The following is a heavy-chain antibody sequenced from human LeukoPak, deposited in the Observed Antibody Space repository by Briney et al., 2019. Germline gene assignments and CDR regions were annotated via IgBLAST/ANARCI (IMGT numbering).Heavy chain of an antibody. J-gene: IGHJ6*04. CDR3: ARRLLWFGSMDV. Sequence: SETLSLTCAVYGESFSDYYWSWIRQPPGKGLEWIGEINHSGSTNYSPSLKSRVTISVNTSKNQFSLKLTSVTAADTAVYYCARRLLWFGSMDVWGNGTTVTISS. D-gene: IGHD3-10*01. CDR1: GESFSDYY. V-gene: IGHV4-34*01. CDR2: INHSGST.